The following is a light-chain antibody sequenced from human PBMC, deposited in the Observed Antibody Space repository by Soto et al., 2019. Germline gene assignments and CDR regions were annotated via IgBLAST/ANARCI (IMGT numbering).Light chain of an antibody. V-gene: IGKV3-20*01. Sequence: IVLTQSPGTLSLSPGERATLSCRASQSVSSSYLAWYQQKPGQAPRLLIYDASSSATGIPDRFSGSGSETDFTLTISRLEPEDFAVYYCQQYGSSPLYTVGQGTKLEIK. CDR1: QSVSSSY. J-gene: IGKJ2*01. CDR3: QQYGSSPLYT. CDR2: DAS.